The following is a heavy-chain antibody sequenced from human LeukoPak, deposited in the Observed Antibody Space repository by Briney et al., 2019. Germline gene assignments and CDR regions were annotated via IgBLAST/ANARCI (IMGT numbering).Heavy chain of an antibody. V-gene: IGHV1-18*01. CDR1: GYTFTSYG. CDR2: ISTYNGAT. Sequence: ASVKVYCKASGYTFTSYGISWVRQAPGQGLEWMGWISTYNGATNYAEKFQGRVTMTTDTSTNTALELRSLTSDDTAVYYCARRSGSWDYFDYWGQGTLVTVSS. CDR3: ARRSGSWDYFDY. J-gene: IGHJ4*02. D-gene: IGHD6-25*01.